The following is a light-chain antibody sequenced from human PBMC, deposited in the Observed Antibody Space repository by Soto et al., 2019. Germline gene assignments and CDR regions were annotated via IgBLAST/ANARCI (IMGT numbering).Light chain of an antibody. CDR1: DIGSKS. CDR2: DDS. Sequence: SYELTQTPSVSVAPGQTASITCGGSDIGSKSVHWYHQRTGQAPVVVIYDDSDRPSDIPERFSGSNSGSTATLTISGVEAGDEADYYLQVCDSASDHVIFGAGTKLPVL. V-gene: IGLV3-21*02. J-gene: IGLJ1*01. CDR3: QVCDSASDHVI.